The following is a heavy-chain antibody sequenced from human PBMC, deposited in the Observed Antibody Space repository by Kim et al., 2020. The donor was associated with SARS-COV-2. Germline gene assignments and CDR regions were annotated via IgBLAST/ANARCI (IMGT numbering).Heavy chain of an antibody. Sequence: DSVTGRFTISRDNAKSTLSLQMRSLSADDTAMYYCVKGWTVSAWYWVVENWGQGTLVTVSS. CDR3: VKGWTVSAWYWVVEN. V-gene: IGHV3-74*01. J-gene: IGHJ4*02. D-gene: IGHD2-8*02.